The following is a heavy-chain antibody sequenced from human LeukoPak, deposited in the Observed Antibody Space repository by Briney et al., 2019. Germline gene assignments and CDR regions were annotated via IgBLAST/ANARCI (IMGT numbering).Heavy chain of an antibody. V-gene: IGHV1-2*04. CDR2: INPNSGGT. CDR1: GYIFTGYY. CDR3: ARESDRDGYNYYSY. Sequence: GASVKVSCKASGYIFTGYYMHWVRQAPGQGLEWMGWINPNSGGTNYAQKFQGWVTMTRDTSIGTAYMELSRLRSDDTAVYYCARESDRDGYNYYSYWGQGTLVTVSS. J-gene: IGHJ4*02. D-gene: IGHD5-24*01.